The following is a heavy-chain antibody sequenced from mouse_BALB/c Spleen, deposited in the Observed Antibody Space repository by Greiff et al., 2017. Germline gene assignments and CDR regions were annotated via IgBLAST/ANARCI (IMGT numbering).Heavy chain of an antibody. CDR1: GFSLTGYG. V-gene: IGHV2-6-7*01. J-gene: IGHJ1*01. Sequence: VQLQQSGPGLVAPSQSLSITCTVSGFSLTGYGVNWVRQPPGKGLEWLGMIWGDGSTDYNSALKSRLSISKDNSKSQVFLKMNSLQTDDTARYYCARDPPYGNYPHWYFDVWGAGTTVTVSS. CDR2: IWGDGST. D-gene: IGHD2-1*01. CDR3: ARDPPYGNYPHWYFDV.